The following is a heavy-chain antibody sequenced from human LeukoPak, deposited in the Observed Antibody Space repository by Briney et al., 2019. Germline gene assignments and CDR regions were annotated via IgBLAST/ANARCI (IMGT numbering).Heavy chain of an antibody. CDR2: IIPIFGTA. D-gene: IGHD1-20*01. CDR1: GGTFSSYA. J-gene: IGHJ3*02. Sequence: GASVKVSCKASGGTFSSYAISWVRQAPGQGLEWMGGIIPIFGTANYAQKFQGRVTITADESTSTAYMELSSLRSEDTAVYYCARTNWNDVEAFDIWGQGTMVTVSS. V-gene: IGHV1-69*13. CDR3: ARTNWNDVEAFDI.